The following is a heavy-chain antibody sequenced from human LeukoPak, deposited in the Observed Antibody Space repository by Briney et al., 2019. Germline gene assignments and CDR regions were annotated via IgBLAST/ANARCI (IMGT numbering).Heavy chain of an antibody. CDR3: VRDGGYGSGSYYFDY. J-gene: IGHJ4*02. V-gene: IGHV4-31*11. D-gene: IGHD3-10*01. Sequence: SETLSLTCAVSGGSISSYYWSWIRQHPGKGLEWIGYIYYSGSTSYNPTLKSRLTMSVDTSKNQFSLKLSSVTAADTAVYYCVRDGGYGSGSYYFDYWGQGTLVTVSS. CDR1: GGSISSYY. CDR2: IYYSGST.